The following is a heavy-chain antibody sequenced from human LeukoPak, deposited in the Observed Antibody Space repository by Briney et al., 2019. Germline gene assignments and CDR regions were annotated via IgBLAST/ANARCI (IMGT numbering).Heavy chain of an antibody. Sequence: SETLSLTCTVSGGSISSSSYYWGWIRQPPGKGLEWIGSIYYSGSTYYNPSLKSRVTISVDTSKNQFSLKLSSVTAADTAAYYCARHGALRYFDWLFTAFDIWGQGTMVTVSS. D-gene: IGHD3-9*01. CDR1: GGSISSSSYY. V-gene: IGHV4-39*01. CDR2: IYYSGST. J-gene: IGHJ3*02. CDR3: ARHGALRYFDWLFTAFDI.